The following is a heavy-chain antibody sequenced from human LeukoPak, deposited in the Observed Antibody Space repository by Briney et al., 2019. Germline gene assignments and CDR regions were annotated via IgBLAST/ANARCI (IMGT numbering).Heavy chain of an antibody. CDR2: MNPNSGNA. J-gene: IGHJ4*02. V-gene: IGHV1-8*02. CDR1: GYTFTGYY. Sequence: ASVKVSCKASGYTFTGYYMHWVRQATGQGLEWMGWMNPNSGNAGYAQKFQGRVTMTRNTSISTAYMELSSLRSEDTAVYYCARGPWELEYWGQGTLVTVSS. D-gene: IGHD1-26*01. CDR3: ARGPWELEY.